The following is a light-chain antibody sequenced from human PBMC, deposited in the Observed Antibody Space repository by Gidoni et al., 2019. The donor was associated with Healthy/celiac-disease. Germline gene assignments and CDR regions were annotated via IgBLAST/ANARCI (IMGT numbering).Light chain of an antibody. CDR1: KLGDKY. J-gene: IGLJ2*01. CDR2: QDS. Sequence: YELTQPPSVSVSPGQTASITCSGDKLGDKYACWYQQKPGQSPVLVIYQDSKRPSGIPERFSGSNSGNTATLTISGTQAMDEADYYCQAWDSSTVVFGGGTKLTVL. V-gene: IGLV3-1*01. CDR3: QAWDSSTVV.